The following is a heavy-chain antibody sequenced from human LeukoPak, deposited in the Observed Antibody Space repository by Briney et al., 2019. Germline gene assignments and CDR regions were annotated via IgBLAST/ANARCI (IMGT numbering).Heavy chain of an antibody. CDR2: IYTSERT. D-gene: IGHD2-21*01. CDR3: ASSVTVVIVMDY. V-gene: IGHV4-4*07. Sequence: PSETLCLTCAVSGGSISTYYWSWVRQPAGRGLERIGSIYTSERTNYNNCIKSRVAMAVDTSKNQFSLKLSSVTAADKAVYYCASSVTVVIVMDYWAQGTLVTVSS. J-gene: IGHJ4*02. CDR1: GGSISTYY.